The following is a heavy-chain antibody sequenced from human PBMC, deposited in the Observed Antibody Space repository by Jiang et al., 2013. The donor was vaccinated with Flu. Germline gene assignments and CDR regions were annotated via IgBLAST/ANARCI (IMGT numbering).Heavy chain of an antibody. CDR1: GGSISSYY. J-gene: IGHJ4*02. Sequence: LLKPSETLSLTCTVSGGSISSYYWSWIRQPPGKGLEWIGYIYYSGSTNYNPSLKSRVTISVDTSKNQFSLKLSSVTAADTAVYYCARLLSHSSAGPDYWGQGTLVTVSS. CDR2: IYYSGST. CDR3: ARLLSHSSAGPDY. D-gene: IGHD3-22*01. V-gene: IGHV4-59*08.